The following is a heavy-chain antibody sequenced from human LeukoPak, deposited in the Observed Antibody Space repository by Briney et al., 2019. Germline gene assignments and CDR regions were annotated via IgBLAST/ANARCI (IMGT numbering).Heavy chain of an antibody. CDR3: ARGGWYPESFQH. J-gene: IGHJ1*01. D-gene: IGHD6-19*01. Sequence: PSETLSLTCTVSGGSVSSGGYYWSWIRQPPGKGLEWIGYIYYSGSTNYNPSLKSRVTISVDTSKNQFSLKLSSVTAADTAVYYCARGGWYPESFQHWGQGALVTVSS. CDR1: GGSVSSGGYY. CDR2: IYYSGST. V-gene: IGHV4-61*08.